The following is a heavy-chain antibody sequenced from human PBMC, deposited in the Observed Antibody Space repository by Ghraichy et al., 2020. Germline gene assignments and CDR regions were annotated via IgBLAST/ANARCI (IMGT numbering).Heavy chain of an antibody. CDR2: ISGSGGST. D-gene: IGHD3-3*01. CDR3: AKDLRLSGYPPYFDY. J-gene: IGHJ4*02. V-gene: IGHV3-23*01. Sequence: AISGSGGSTYYADSVKGRFTISRDNSKNTLYLQMNSLRAEDTAVYYCAKDLRLSGYPPYFDYWGQGTLVTVSS.